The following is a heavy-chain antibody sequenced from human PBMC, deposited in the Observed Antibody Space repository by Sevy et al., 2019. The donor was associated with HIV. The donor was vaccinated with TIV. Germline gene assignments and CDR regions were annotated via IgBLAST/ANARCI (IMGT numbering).Heavy chain of an antibody. V-gene: IGHV1-2*06. CDR2: INPNSGDT. CDR1: GYTFNGYY. J-gene: IGHJ4*02. D-gene: IGHD3-22*01. Sequence: ASVKVSCKASGYTFNGYYMHWVRQAPGQGLEWMGRINPNSGDTNYAQKFHGRVTMTRDTSISTAYMELSRLRSEDTAVYYCARGGLEFDSSGYHYFDYWGQGTQVTVSS. CDR3: ARGGLEFDSSGYHYFDY.